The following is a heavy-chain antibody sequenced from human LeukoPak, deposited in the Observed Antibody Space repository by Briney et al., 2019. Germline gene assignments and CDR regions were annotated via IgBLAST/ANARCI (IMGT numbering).Heavy chain of an antibody. D-gene: IGHD3-9*01. CDR2: ISSSSSYT. CDR1: GFTFSDYY. CDR3: ARHAVFDWSPTGYGIDV. J-gene: IGHJ6*02. Sequence: GGSLRLSCAASGFTFSDYYMSWIRQAPGKGLEWVSYISSSSSYTNYADSVKGRFTISRDNAKNSLYLQMNSLRAEDTAVYYCARHAVFDWSPTGYGIDVWGQGTTVTVSS. V-gene: IGHV3-11*06.